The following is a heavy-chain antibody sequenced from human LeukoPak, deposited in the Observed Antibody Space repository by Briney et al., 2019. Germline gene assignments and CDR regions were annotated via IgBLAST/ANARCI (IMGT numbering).Heavy chain of an antibody. V-gene: IGHV3-74*01. CDR2: INTDGSNR. CDR3: ARGNYYGMDV. J-gene: IGHJ6*02. Sequence: GGSLRLSCAASGFTFSNYWMHWVRQAPGKGLVWVSRINTDGSNRNYADSVKGRFTISRDNAKNTLYLQLNNLRAEDTAVYYCARGNYYGMDVWGQGTTVIVSS. CDR1: GFTFSNYW.